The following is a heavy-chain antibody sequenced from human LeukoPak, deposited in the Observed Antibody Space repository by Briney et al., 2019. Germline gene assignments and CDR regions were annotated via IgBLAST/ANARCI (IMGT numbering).Heavy chain of an antibody. V-gene: IGHV3-66*01. CDR3: AREGGAYCGGNCYRNFDY. CDR1: GITVSSDY. Sequence: PGGSLRLSCAASGITVSSDYMSWVRQAPGKGLEWVSVIYRDGSTYYADSVKGRFTISRDNSKNTLYLQMNSLRAEDTAVYYCAREGGAYCGGNCYRNFDYWGQGTLVTVSS. J-gene: IGHJ4*02. D-gene: IGHD2-21*02. CDR2: IYRDGST.